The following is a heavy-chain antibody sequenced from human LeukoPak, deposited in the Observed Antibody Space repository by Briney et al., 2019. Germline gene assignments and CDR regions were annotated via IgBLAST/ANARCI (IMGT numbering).Heavy chain of an antibody. Sequence: GGSLRLSCAASGFTFGSYGMHWVRQAPGKGLEWVAVIWYDGSNKYYADSVKGRFTISRDNSKNTLYLQMNSLRAEDTAVYYCARDRSDYYGSGSYYPPWFDPWGQGTLVTVSS. CDR1: GFTFGSYG. V-gene: IGHV3-33*01. J-gene: IGHJ5*02. CDR2: IWYDGSNK. CDR3: ARDRSDYYGSGSYYPPWFDP. D-gene: IGHD3-10*01.